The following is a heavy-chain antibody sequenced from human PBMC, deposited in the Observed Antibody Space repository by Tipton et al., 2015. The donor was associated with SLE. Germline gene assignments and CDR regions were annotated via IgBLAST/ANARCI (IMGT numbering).Heavy chain of an antibody. CDR2: IKQDGSEK. D-gene: IGHD2-15*01. Sequence: GSLRLSCAASGFTFSSYAMSWVRQAPGKGLEWVANIKQDGSEKYYVDSVKGRFTISRDNAKNSLYLQMNSLRAEDTAVYYCAREVVAHDAFDIWGQGTMVTVSS. J-gene: IGHJ3*02. CDR3: AREVVAHDAFDI. V-gene: IGHV3-7*03. CDR1: GFTFSSYA.